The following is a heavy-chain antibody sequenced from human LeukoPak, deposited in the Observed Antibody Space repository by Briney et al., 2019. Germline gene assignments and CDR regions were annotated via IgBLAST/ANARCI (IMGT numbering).Heavy chain of an antibody. CDR1: GFTFSSYA. CDR2: ISGSGGST. V-gene: IGHV3-23*01. J-gene: IGHJ4*02. D-gene: IGHD2-21*02. Sequence: GGSLRLSCAASGFTFSSYAMSWVRQAPGKGLEWVSAISGSGGSTYYADSVKGRFTISRDNSKNTLYLQMNSLRAEDTAVHYCAKDREAYCGGDCSGWGQGTLVTVSS. CDR3: AKDREAYCGGDCSG.